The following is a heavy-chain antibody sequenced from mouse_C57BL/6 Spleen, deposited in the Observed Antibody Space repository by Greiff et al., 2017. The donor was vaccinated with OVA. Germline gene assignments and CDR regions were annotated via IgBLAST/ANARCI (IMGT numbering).Heavy chain of an antibody. CDR1: GYTFTSYG. V-gene: IGHV1-81*01. D-gene: IGHD1-1*01. CDR3: ARYHYYGSTYYAMDY. Sequence: VQLVESGAELARPGASVKLSCKASGYTFTSYGISWVKQRTGPGLEWIGEIYPRSGNTYYNEKFKGKATLTADKSSSTAYMELRSLTSEDSAVYFCARYHYYGSTYYAMDYWGQGTSVTVSS. CDR2: IYPRSGNT. J-gene: IGHJ4*01.